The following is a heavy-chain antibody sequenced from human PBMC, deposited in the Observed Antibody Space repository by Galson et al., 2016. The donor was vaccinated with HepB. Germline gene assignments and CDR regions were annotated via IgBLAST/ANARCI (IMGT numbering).Heavy chain of an antibody. CDR3: ESRSGPDAF. V-gene: IGHV1-69*06. Sequence: SVKVSCKASGGTFNNFAIAWVREAPGQGLEWVGGVIPLFGTASYAEKFQDRVTITADKSTSTTYMELRSLRSDDTALYSCESRSGPDAFWGQGTLVTVSS. CDR1: GGTFNNFA. CDR2: VIPLFGTA. D-gene: IGHD6-19*01. J-gene: IGHJ1*01.